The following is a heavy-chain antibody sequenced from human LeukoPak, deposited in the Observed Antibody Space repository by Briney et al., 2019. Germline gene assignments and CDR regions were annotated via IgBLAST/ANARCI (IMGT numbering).Heavy chain of an antibody. Sequence: KPGGSLRLSCAPSGFTLSRYSMNWVRPAPGKGLEWVASISSTSTLIYSADSVKGRFTISRDTATNSLFLQINSLRAEDTAIYCCARDYFDSSDYPQTYYYYYMDVWGKGTTVTVSS. V-gene: IGHV3-21*01. D-gene: IGHD3-22*01. J-gene: IGHJ6*03. CDR1: GFTLSRYS. CDR3: ARDYFDSSDYPQTYYYYYMDV. CDR2: ISSTSTLI.